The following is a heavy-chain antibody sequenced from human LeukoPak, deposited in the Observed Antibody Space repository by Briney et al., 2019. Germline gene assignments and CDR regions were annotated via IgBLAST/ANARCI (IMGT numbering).Heavy chain of an antibody. CDR3: ARSVGGFYGSGLWAFDI. CDR2: IYNTGSP. Sequence: SEPLSLTCTVSGGSISSNNYYWGWIRQSPGEGLEGIASIYNTGSPYYSPSFRSRVAISVDTSKIQFSLKLRSVTAADTAVYYRARSVGGFYGSGLWAFDIWGQGTMVTVSS. CDR1: GGSISSNNYY. D-gene: IGHD3-10*01. J-gene: IGHJ3*02. V-gene: IGHV4-39*01.